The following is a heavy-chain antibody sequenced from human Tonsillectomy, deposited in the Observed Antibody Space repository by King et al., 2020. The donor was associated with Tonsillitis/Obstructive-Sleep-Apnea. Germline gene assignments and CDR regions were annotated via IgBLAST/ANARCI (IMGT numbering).Heavy chain of an antibody. D-gene: IGHD2-2*02. V-gene: IGHV3-21*01. CDR1: GFTFSIYN. Sequence: VQLVESGGGLVKPGGTLRLSCAASGFTFSIYNMNWVRQAPGKGLEWVSSISSSSSYIYYADSVKGRFTISRDNAKNSLYLQMISLRAEDTAVYYCARDLPHDNVLVTGVIKEAFDIWGQGTMVTVSS. J-gene: IGHJ3*02. CDR3: ARDLPHDNVLVTGVIKEAFDI. CDR2: ISSSSSYI.